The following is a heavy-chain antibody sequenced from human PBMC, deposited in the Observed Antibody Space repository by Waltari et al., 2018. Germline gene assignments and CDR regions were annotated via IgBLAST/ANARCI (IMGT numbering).Heavy chain of an antibody. V-gene: IGHV1-69*01. J-gene: IGHJ6*02. CDR2: IIPIYGTA. CDR3: AKILGYCSGGSCYSHYYYYGMDV. CDR1: GGTFSSYA. D-gene: IGHD2-15*01. Sequence: QVQLVQSGAEVKKPGSSVKVSCKASGGTFSSYAISWVRQAPGQGLEWMGGIIPIYGTANYAQKFQGGVTITADESTSTAYMELSSLRSEDTAVYYCAKILGYCSGGSCYSHYYYYGMDVWGQGTTVTVSS.